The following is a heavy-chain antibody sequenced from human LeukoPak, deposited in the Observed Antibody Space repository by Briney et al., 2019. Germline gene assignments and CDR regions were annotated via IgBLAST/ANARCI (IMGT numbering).Heavy chain of an antibody. CDR1: GFPFSIYA. Sequence: GGSLRLSCVASGFPFSIYAMHWVCQALGEGLGYVSAISHSGGSTYNADSVKGRFTITRDNSKNTLYLQMKSLRAEDTAVYFCVRGYSFGPYGMDVWGQGTTVTVSS. J-gene: IGHJ6*02. CDR2: ISHSGGST. CDR3: VRGYSFGPYGMDV. V-gene: IGHV3-64D*09. D-gene: IGHD2-15*01.